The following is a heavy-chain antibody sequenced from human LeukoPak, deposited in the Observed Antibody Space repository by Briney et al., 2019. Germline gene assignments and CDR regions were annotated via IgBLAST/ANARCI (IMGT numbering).Heavy chain of an antibody. CDR3: ARLGDFVWGSYRPGFDH. V-gene: IGHV1-2*02. Sequence: ASVKVSCKASGYTFTGYYMHWVRQAPGQGLEWMGWINPNSGGTNYAQKFQGRVTMTRDTSISTAYMELSRLRSDDTAVYYCARLGDFVWGSYRPGFDHWGQGTLVTVPS. CDR2: INPNSGGT. J-gene: IGHJ4*02. D-gene: IGHD3-16*02. CDR1: GYTFTGYY.